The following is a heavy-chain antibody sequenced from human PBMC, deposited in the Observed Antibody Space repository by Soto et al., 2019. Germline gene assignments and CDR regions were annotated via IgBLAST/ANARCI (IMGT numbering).Heavy chain of an antibody. J-gene: IGHJ6*02. D-gene: IGHD3-22*01. CDR2: ISWNSGSI. CDR1: GFTFDDYA. V-gene: IGHV3-9*01. Sequence: PGGSLRLSCAASGFTFDDYAMHWVRQAPGKGLEWVSGISWNSGSIGYADSVKGRFTISRDNAKNSLYLQMNSLRAEDTALYYCAKDIIARHSSGYYYALDGMDVWGQGTTVTVSS. CDR3: AKDIIARHSSGYYYALDGMDV.